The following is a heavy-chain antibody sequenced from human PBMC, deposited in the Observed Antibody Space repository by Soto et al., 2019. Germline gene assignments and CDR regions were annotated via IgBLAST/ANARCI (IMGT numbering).Heavy chain of an antibody. CDR1: GFTFGDYA. D-gene: IGHD6-6*01. V-gene: IGHV3-49*03. CDR3: TRADSSSSGLYRFDY. CDR2: IRSKAYGGTT. Sequence: PGGSLRLSCTASGFTFGDYAMSWFRQAPGKGLEWVGFIRSKAYGGTTEYAASVKGRFTISRDDSKSIAYLQMNSLKTEDTAVYYCTRADSSSSGLYRFDYWGQGTLVTVSS. J-gene: IGHJ4*02.